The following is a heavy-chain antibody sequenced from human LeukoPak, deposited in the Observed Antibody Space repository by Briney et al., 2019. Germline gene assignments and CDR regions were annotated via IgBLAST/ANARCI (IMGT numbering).Heavy chain of an antibody. CDR2: ISYDGSNK. Sequence: GGSLRLSCAASGFTFSSYGMHWVRQAPVKGLEWVAVISYDGSNKYYADSVKGRFTISRDNSKNTLYLQMNSLRAEDTAVYYCAKDRNYDSRGYYYPTTPDAVDIWGQGTMVTVSS. J-gene: IGHJ3*02. CDR1: GFTFSSYG. V-gene: IGHV3-30*18. CDR3: AKDRNYDSRGYYYPTTPDAVDI. D-gene: IGHD3-22*01.